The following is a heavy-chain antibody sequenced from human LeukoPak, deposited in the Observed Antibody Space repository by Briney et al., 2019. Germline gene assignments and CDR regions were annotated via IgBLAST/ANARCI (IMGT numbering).Heavy chain of an antibody. CDR3: ARSFGVVVTAAFDI. J-gene: IGHJ3*02. Sequence: GGSLRLSCAASGFTVSSNYMSWVRQAPGKGLEWVSVIYSGGSTYYADSVKGRFTISRDNSKNTLYLQMNSLRAEDTAAYYCARSFGVVVTAAFDIWGQGTMVTVSS. V-gene: IGHV3-66*01. D-gene: IGHD2-21*02. CDR2: IYSGGST. CDR1: GFTVSSNY.